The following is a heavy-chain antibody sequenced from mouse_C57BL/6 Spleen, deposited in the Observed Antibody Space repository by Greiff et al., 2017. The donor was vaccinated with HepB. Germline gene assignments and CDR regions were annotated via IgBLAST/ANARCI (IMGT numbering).Heavy chain of an antibody. CDR1: GYTFTSYW. D-gene: IGHD1-1*01. Sequence: VQLQQSGAELVMPGASVKLSCKASGYTFTSYWMHWVKQRPGQGLEWIGEIDPSDSYTNYNQKFKGKSTLTVDKSSSTAYMQLSSLTSEDSAVYYCARNYYGSRRPFDYWGQGTTLTVSS. CDR3: ARNYYGSRRPFDY. V-gene: IGHV1-69*01. J-gene: IGHJ2*01. CDR2: IDPSDSYT.